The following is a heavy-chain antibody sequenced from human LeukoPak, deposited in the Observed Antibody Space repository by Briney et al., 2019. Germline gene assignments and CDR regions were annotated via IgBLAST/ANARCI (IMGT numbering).Heavy chain of an antibody. Sequence: ASVKVSCKASGYTFTRNYINWLRQAPGQGLEWTGMIDPSGGGTAYAQKFQGRVTMTSDTSTSTVYMELNSLRSEDTAVYYCARLIGDYYDNSRSSYWHGHLDYWGQGALVTVSS. CDR3: ARLIGDYYDNSRSSYWHGHLDY. V-gene: IGHV1-46*01. J-gene: IGHJ4*02. D-gene: IGHD3-22*01. CDR1: GYTFTRNY. CDR2: IDPSGGGT.